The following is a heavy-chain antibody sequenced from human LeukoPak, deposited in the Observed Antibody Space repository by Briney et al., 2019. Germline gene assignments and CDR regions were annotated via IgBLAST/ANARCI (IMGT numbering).Heavy chain of an antibody. J-gene: IGHJ4*02. D-gene: IGHD3-10*01. Sequence: GGSLRLSCAASGFTVSSNYMSWVRQAPGKGLEWVSVIYSGGSTYYADSVKGRFTISRDNSKNTLYLQMNSLRAEDTAVYYCARDFYGSGSPNWGQGTLVTVPS. CDR1: GFTVSSNY. CDR3: ARDFYGSGSPN. V-gene: IGHV3-66*01. CDR2: IYSGGST.